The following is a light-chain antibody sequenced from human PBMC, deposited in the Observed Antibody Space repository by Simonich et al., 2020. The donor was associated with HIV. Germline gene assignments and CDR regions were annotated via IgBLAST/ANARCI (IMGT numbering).Light chain of an antibody. J-gene: IGKJ2*01. Sequence: DIVMTQSPDSLAVSLGERATINYKSSLSVLYSSNNKNYLAWYQQKPGQPPKLLIYWASTRESGVPDRFSGSESGTDFTLTISSLQAEDVAVYYCQQYYITPQTFGQGTKLEIK. CDR3: QQYYITPQT. CDR2: WAS. V-gene: IGKV4-1*01. CDR1: LSVLYSSNNKNY.